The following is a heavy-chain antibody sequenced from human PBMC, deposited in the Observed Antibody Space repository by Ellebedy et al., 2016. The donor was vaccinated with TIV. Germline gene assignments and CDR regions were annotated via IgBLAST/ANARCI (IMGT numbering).Heavy chain of an antibody. Sequence: PGGSLRLSCVASGFAFSSRWFPWARHAPGTGQVWVSHINSDGSSTTYADSVKGRFTISRDNAKDTVYLQMNSLRAEDTAVYYCGRDDRYGLDVWGQGTTVIVSS. V-gene: IGHV3-74*01. CDR2: INSDGSST. CDR1: GFAFSSRW. CDR3: GRDDRYGLDV. J-gene: IGHJ6*02.